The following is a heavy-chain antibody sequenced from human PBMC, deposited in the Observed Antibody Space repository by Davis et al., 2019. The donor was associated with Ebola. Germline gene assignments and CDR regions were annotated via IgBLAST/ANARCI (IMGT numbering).Heavy chain of an antibody. J-gene: IGHJ4*02. CDR2: ISYDGSNK. D-gene: IGHD3-3*01. V-gene: IGHV3-30-3*01. CDR1: GFTFSSYA. Sequence: GESLKISCAASGFTFSSYAMHWVRQAPGKGLEWVAVISYDGSNKYYADSVKGRFTISRDNSKNTLYLQMNSLRAEDTAVYYCARVNYDFWSGYLSFDYWGQGTLVTVSS. CDR3: ARVNYDFWSGYLSFDY.